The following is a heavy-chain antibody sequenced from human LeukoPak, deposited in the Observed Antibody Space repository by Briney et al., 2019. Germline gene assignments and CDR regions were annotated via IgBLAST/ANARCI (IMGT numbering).Heavy chain of an antibody. CDR2: IIPTFGTA. CDR3: ARSALYYYYYMDV. J-gene: IGHJ6*03. CDR1: GGTFSIYA. Sequence: ASVKVSCKASGGTFSIYAISWVRQAPGQRLEWMGGIIPTFGTANYAQKFQGRVTITADKSTSTAYMELSRLRSEDTAVYYCARSALYYYYYMDVWGKGTTVTVSS. V-gene: IGHV1-69*06.